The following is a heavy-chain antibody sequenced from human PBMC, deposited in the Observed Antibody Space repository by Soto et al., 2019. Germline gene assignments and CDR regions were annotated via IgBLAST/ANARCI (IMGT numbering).Heavy chain of an antibody. Sequence: ESGGNWLQPGRSLTLSCAASGFTLPSYAMTWVRQPPGKGLEWVSSMNGAATSASYADSVKGRFTISRDTYKNTVYLEMNTLRPEDTAVYYCARGGADHYNFGMDVWGQGTTVIVSS. V-gene: IGHV3-23*05. J-gene: IGHJ6*02. CDR2: MNGAATSA. D-gene: IGHD3-10*01. CDR1: GFTLPSYA. CDR3: ARGGADHYNFGMDV.